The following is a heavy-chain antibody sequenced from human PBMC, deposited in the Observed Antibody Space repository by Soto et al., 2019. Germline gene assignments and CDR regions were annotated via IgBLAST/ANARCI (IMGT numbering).Heavy chain of an antibody. Sequence: QVQLQQWGAGLLKPSETLSLTCAVYGGSFSGYYWSWIRQPPGKGLEWIGEINHSGSTNYNPSLKSRVTISVDTSKNQFSLKLSSVTAADTAVYYCARDFGYSSSWPLDYWGQGTLVTVSS. V-gene: IGHV4-34*01. D-gene: IGHD6-13*01. CDR1: GGSFSGYY. CDR3: ARDFGYSSSWPLDY. CDR2: INHSGST. J-gene: IGHJ4*02.